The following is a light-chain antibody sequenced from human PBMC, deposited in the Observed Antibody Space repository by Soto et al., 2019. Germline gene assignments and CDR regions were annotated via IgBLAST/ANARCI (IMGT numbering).Light chain of an antibody. CDR3: QQYNNWA. J-gene: IGKJ5*01. V-gene: IGKV3-15*01. CDR2: AAS. CDR1: QSVGSN. Sequence: VVMTQSPASLSVSPGETAPLCCRASQSVGSNLAWYQQKPGQAPRLLIYAASTRATGIPARFSGSGSGTEFTLTISSLQSEDFAVYYCQQYNNWAFGQGTRLEI.